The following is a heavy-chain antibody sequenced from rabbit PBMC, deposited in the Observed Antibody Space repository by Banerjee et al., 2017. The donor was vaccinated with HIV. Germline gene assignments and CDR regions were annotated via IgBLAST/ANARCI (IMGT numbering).Heavy chain of an antibody. V-gene: IGHV1S45*01. CDR1: GFTLSSYW. CDR3: ARDNPANL. J-gene: IGHJ4*01. CDR2: IYTGDGIT. Sequence: QEQLEESGGDLVKPGASLTLTCTASGFTLSSYWMCWVRQAPGKGLEWIACIYTGDGITHYASWAKGRFTISKTSSTTVTLQMTSLTVADTATYFCARDNPANLWGPGTLVTVS.